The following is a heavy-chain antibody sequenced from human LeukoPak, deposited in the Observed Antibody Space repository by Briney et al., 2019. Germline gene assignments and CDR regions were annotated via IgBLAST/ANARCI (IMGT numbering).Heavy chain of an antibody. CDR3: AREVGYCSSTSCRDAFDI. CDR2: ISGSGSTI. CDR1: GFTFSSYE. J-gene: IGHJ3*02. D-gene: IGHD2-2*01. Sequence: GGSLRPSCAASGFTFSSYEMNWVRQAPGKGLEWVSYISGSGSTIYSADSVTGRFTISRDNAKNSLYLQMNSLRAEDTAIYYCAREVGYCSSTSCRDAFDIWGQGTMVTVSS. V-gene: IGHV3-48*03.